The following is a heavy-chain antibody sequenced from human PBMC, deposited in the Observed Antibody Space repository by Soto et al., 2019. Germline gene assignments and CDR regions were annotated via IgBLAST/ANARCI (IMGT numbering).Heavy chain of an antibody. Sequence: PSETLSLTCAVYGGSFSGYYWSWIRQPPGKGLEWIGEINHSGSTNYNPSLKSRVTISVDTSKNQFSLKLSSVTAADTAVYYCAREVVVPAGLDWFDPWGQGTLVTVSS. J-gene: IGHJ5*02. CDR2: INHSGST. V-gene: IGHV4-34*01. D-gene: IGHD2-2*01. CDR3: AREVVVPAGLDWFDP. CDR1: GGSFSGYY.